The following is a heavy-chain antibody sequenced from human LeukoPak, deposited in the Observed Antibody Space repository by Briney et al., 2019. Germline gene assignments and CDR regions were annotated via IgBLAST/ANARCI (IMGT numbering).Heavy chain of an antibody. D-gene: IGHD3-9*01. CDR1: GGSIGTYY. CDR2: MYFTGTT. CDR3: ARSLRYGRVDY. J-gene: IGHJ4*02. V-gene: IGHV4-59*04. Sequence: PSETLSLTCTVSGGSIGTYYWNWIRQPPGKGLEWIGNMYFTGTTYYNPSLKSRVTISIDTSKNQFFLKLTSVTAADTAVYYCARSLRYGRVDYWGQGSLVSVSS.